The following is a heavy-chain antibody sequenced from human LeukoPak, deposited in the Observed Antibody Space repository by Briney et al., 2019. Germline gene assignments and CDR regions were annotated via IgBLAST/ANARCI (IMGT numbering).Heavy chain of an antibody. J-gene: IGHJ4*02. V-gene: IGHV3-23*01. Sequence: PGGSLRLSCAASGFTFSSFAMTWVRQAPGKGLEWVSSISGSGGSTYYADSVKGRFTISRDNSKNTLYLQMSSLRAEDTAIYYCTKDPVGTTDFDSWGQGTLVIVSS. CDR3: TKDPVGTTDFDS. CDR2: ISGSGGST. CDR1: GFTFSSFA. D-gene: IGHD1-14*01.